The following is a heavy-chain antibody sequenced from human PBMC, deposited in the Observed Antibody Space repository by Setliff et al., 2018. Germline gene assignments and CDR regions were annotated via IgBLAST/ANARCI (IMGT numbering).Heavy chain of an antibody. CDR3: SRGPSKVQFDT. CDR1: GGYIARSYFY. V-gene: IGHV4-39*01. CDR2: MYYSGKT. Sequence: SETLSLTCTVSGGYIARSYFYWGWIRQSPGKGLEWIGTMYYSGKTFYMPSLQSRVTISAVTSTNQLSLKLSSVTAADTAVYYCSRGPSKVQFDTWGRGIPVTVSS. D-gene: IGHD4-4*01. J-gene: IGHJ5*02.